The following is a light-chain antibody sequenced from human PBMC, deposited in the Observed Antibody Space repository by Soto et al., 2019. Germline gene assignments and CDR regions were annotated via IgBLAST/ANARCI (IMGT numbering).Light chain of an antibody. J-gene: IGLJ2*01. CDR1: SSDFGDHKS. CDR2: EVN. V-gene: IGLV2-14*01. Sequence: QPVLTQAASVSGSPGQSITISCTGASSDFGDHKSVSWYQHHPGKAPKLIIYEVNYRPSGVSSRFSGSRSGNTASLTISGLQAEDEAHYYCSSSTDTSILFGGGTQLTVL. CDR3: SSSTDTSIL.